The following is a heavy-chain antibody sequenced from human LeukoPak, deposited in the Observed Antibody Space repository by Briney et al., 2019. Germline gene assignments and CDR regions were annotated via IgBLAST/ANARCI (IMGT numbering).Heavy chain of an antibody. CDR2: ISYDGSNK. V-gene: IGHV3-30*18. CDR1: GFTFSSYR. Sequence: GGSLRPSCAASGFTFSSYRMHWVRQPPGKGLEWLAVISYDGSNKYYADSVKGRFTISRDNSKNTLYLQMNSLRAEDTAVYYCAKARYYYGSGRSYYFDYWGQGTLVTVSS. J-gene: IGHJ4*02. D-gene: IGHD3-10*01. CDR3: AKARYYYGSGRSYYFDY.